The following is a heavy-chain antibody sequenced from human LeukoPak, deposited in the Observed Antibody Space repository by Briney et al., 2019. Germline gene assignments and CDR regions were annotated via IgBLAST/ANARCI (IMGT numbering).Heavy chain of an antibody. CDR2: IYSGGST. J-gene: IGHJ4*02. D-gene: IGHD2-2*01. CDR1: GFTVSSNY. V-gene: IGHV3-53*01. Sequence: PGGSLRLSCAASGFTVSSNYMSWVRQAPGKGLEWVSVIYSGGSTYYAGSVKGRFTISRDNSKNTLYLQMNSLRAEDTAVYYCASRGEHCSSTSCYAGWGQGTLVTVSS. CDR3: ASRGEHCSSTSCYAG.